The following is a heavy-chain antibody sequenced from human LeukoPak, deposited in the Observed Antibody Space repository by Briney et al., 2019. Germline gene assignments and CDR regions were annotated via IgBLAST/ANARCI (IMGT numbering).Heavy chain of an antibody. J-gene: IGHJ4*02. CDR2: ISGGGFI. Sequence: PGGSLGLSCAASGFTVSSHYMSWVRQAPGKGPEWVSIISGGGFINYADSVRGRFTISRDNSKNTLYLQMNGLRDEDTAVYYCARDRDYSGSGSPDYWGQGTLVTVSS. CDR3: ARDRDYSGSGSPDY. CDR1: GFTVSSHY. V-gene: IGHV3-66*01. D-gene: IGHD3-10*01.